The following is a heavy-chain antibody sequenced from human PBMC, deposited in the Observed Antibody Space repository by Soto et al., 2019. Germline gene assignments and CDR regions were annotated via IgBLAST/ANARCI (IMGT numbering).Heavy chain of an antibody. CDR3: AKLGWSRPTCDLYDYMDV. Sequence: EVQLVESGGGLVQPGRTLRLSCAASGFTFDDYAMHWVRQAPGKGLEWVSGISWNSGSIGYADSVKGRFAISRDNAKYSLYLQLNSLSAEDTALYYCAKLGWSRPTCDLYDYMDVWCKGTTVTVSS. V-gene: IGHV3-9*01. CDR1: GFTFDDYA. D-gene: IGHD3-3*01. CDR2: ISWNSGSI. J-gene: IGHJ6*03.